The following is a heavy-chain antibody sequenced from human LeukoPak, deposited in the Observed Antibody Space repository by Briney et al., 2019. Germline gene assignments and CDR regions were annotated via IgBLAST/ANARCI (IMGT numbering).Heavy chain of an antibody. J-gene: IGHJ4*02. CDR1: GFTFSSYS. CDR3: ARDLDSSGLDY. D-gene: IGHD3-22*01. Sequence: GSLRLSCAASGFTFSSYSMNWVRQAPGKGLVWVSSISSSSSYIYYADSVKGRFTISRDNAKNSLYLQMNSLRAEDTAVYYCARDLDSSGLDYWGQGTLVTVSS. V-gene: IGHV3-21*01. CDR2: ISSSSSYI.